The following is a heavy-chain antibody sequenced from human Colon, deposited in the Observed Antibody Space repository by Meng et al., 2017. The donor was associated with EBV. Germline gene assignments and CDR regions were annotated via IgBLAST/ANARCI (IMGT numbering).Heavy chain of an antibody. CDR3: ARHTFSGNPGGIDS. Sequence: HLRESGLGLVKPSETLPLTCPVSGGPISRTGTCGGWIRQPPGKGLEWIGSQCHADDTYYNPSLMGRVTISVDTSKNQVSLKLTSVTAADTSIYYCARHTFSGNPGGIDSWGQGILVTVSS. J-gene: IGHJ4*02. V-gene: IGHV4-39*01. CDR2: QCHADDT. CDR1: GGPISRTGTC. D-gene: IGHD4-23*01.